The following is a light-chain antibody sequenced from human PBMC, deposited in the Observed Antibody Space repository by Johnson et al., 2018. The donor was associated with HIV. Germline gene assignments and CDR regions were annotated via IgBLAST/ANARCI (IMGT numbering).Light chain of an antibody. CDR3: GTWDSRLNVYL. V-gene: IGLV1-51*02. CDR1: NSNIGNNY. Sequence: QSVLTQPPSVSAAPGQKVTISCSGSNSNIGNNYVSWYQQLPGTAPKLLIYESTNRPSGIPDRFSGSKSGTSATLGISGLQTGDEADYYCGTWDSRLNVYLFRTGAKVTVL. CDR2: EST. J-gene: IGLJ1*01.